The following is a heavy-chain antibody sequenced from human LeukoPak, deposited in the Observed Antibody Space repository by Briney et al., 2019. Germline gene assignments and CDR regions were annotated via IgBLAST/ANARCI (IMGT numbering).Heavy chain of an antibody. CDR1: GFTFSSYW. CDR2: IKQDGSEK. Sequence: GGSLRLSCAASGFTFSSYWMSWVRQAPGKGLEWVANIKQDGSEKYYVDSVKGRFTISRDNAKNSLYLQMNSLRAEDTAVYYCARDQRLGDYVWGSYRYNWFDPWDQGTLVTVSS. D-gene: IGHD3-16*02. CDR3: ARDQRLGDYVWGSYRYNWFDP. V-gene: IGHV3-7*03. J-gene: IGHJ5*02.